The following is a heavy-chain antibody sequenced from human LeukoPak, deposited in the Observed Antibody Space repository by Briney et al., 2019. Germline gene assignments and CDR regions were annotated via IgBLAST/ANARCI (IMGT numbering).Heavy chain of an antibody. CDR1: GFTFSSYA. Sequence: PGGSLRLSCAASGFTFSSYAMHWVRQAPGKGLEWVAVISYDGSNKYYADSVKGRFTISRDNSKNTLYLQMNSLRAEDTAVYHCASHTYYYGSGSHGTLSNWFDPWGQGTLVTVSS. CDR3: ASHTYYYGSGSHGTLSNWFDP. J-gene: IGHJ5*02. CDR2: ISYDGSNK. D-gene: IGHD3-10*01. V-gene: IGHV3-30*04.